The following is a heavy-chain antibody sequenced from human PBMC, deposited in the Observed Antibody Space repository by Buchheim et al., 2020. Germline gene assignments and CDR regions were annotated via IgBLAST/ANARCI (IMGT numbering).Heavy chain of an antibody. Sequence: QVQLQESGPGLVKPSQTLSLTCTVSGGSIGSGSYYWSWIRQPAGKGLEWIGRIYTSGSTNYNPSLKSRVTISVDTSKNQFSLKLSSVTAADTAVYYCARLSIAVAGGFDYWGQGTL. J-gene: IGHJ4*02. CDR1: GGSIGSGSYY. V-gene: IGHV4-61*02. CDR2: IYTSGST. D-gene: IGHD6-19*01. CDR3: ARLSIAVAGGFDY.